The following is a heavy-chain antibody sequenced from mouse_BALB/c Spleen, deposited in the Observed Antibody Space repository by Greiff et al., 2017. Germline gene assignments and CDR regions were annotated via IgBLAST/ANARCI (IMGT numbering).Heavy chain of an antibody. Sequence: VQLVESGPGLVAPSQSLSITCTVSGFSLTSYGVHWVRQPPGKGLEWLGVIWAGGSTNYNSALMSRLSISKDNSKSQVFLKMNSLQTDDTAMYYCARDSYYGNYDYFDYWGQGTTLTVSS. D-gene: IGHD2-10*01. CDR2: IWAGGST. J-gene: IGHJ2*01. V-gene: IGHV2-9*02. CDR3: ARDSYYGNYDYFDY. CDR1: GFSLTSYG.